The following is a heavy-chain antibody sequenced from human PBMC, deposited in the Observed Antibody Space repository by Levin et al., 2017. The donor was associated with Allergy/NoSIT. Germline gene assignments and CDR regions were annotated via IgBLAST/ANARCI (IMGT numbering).Heavy chain of an antibody. CDR2: ISWNSDII. CDR3: AKGADSIAAAGIIDY. V-gene: IGHV3-9*01. J-gene: IGHJ4*02. Sequence: GGSLRLSCAASGFIFDDYAMHWVRQAPGKGLEWVSGISWNSDIIGYADSVKGRFTISRDSATNSLYLQVNRLRAEDTALYYCAKGADSIAAAGIIDYWGQGTLVTVSS. CDR1: GFIFDDYA. D-gene: IGHD6-13*01.